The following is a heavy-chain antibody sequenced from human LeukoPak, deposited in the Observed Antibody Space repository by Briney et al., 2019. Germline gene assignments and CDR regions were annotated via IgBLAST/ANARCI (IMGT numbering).Heavy chain of an antibody. CDR1: GYTFTSYG. J-gene: IGHJ4*02. Sequence: ASVKVSCKASGYTFTSYGISWVRQAPGQGLEWMGWISAYNGNTNYAQKLQGRVTMTTDTSTSTAYVELRSLRSDDTAVYYCARDQISGSSLCDFWGQETLVTVSS. V-gene: IGHV1-18*01. D-gene: IGHD1-26*01. CDR3: ARDQISGSSLCDF. CDR2: ISAYNGNT.